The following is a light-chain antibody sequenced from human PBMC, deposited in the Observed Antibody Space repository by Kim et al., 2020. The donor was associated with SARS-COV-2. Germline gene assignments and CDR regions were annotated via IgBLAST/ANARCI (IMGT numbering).Light chain of an antibody. Sequence: SVSPGQTASIIGAGDTLGDKAACWYQQKPGQSPVVVIYQNNRRPSGIPERFSGSNSGNTATLTISGTQPMDEADYYCQAWDSSTAIFGGGTQLTVL. CDR1: TLGDKA. CDR2: QNN. J-gene: IGLJ2*01. V-gene: IGLV3-1*01. CDR3: QAWDSSTAI.